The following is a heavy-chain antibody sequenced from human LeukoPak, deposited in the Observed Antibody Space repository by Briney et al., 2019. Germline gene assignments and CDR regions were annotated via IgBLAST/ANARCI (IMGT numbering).Heavy chain of an antibody. CDR2: INSDGSST. D-gene: IGHD3-10*01. V-gene: IGHV3-74*01. CDR3: AKGYGSGSLSIDY. Sequence: PGGSLRLSCAASGFTFSSYWMHWVRQAPEKGLVWVSRINSDGSSTSYADSVKGRFTISRDNAKNTLYLQMNSLRAEDTAVYYCAKGYGSGSLSIDYWGQGTLVTVSS. J-gene: IGHJ4*02. CDR1: GFTFSSYW.